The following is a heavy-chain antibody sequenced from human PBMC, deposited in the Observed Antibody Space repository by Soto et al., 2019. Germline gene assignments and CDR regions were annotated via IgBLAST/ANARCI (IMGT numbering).Heavy chain of an antibody. J-gene: IGHJ6*02. V-gene: IGHV4-31*03. D-gene: IGHD2-2*01. CDR3: ARTVCSSASCYGYYYYGLDV. CDR1: GDSISSTNNY. Sequence: PWETLSLTCTVSGDSISSTNNYWSWIRQHPGKGLEWIGYIYYSGSTYYNPSLKSRPAISVDTSKNQFSLKLSSVTAADTAVYYCARTVCSSASCYGYYYYGLDVWGQGTTVTVSS. CDR2: IYYSGST.